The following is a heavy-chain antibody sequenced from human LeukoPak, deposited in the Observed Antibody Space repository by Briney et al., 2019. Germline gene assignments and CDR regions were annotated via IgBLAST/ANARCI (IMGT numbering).Heavy chain of an antibody. Sequence: GGSLRLSCAASGFTFSSYRMYWVRQAPGKGLVWVSRINSDGSSTIYADSVKGRFTIFRDNSKNMLYLQMNSLRVEDTAVYYCAKGHGDSSGYYYFDSWGQGTLVTISS. D-gene: IGHD3-22*01. V-gene: IGHV3-74*01. CDR2: INSDGSST. CDR3: AKGHGDSSGYYYFDS. CDR1: GFTFSSYR. J-gene: IGHJ4*02.